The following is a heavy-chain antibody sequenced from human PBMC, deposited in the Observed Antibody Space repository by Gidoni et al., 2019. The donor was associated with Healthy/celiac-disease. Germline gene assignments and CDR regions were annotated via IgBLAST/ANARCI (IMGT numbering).Heavy chain of an antibody. Sequence: EVQLVESGGGLVKPGGSLRLSCAASGFTFSNAWMSWVRQAPGKGLEWVGRIKSKTDGGTTDYAAPVKGRFTISRDDSKNTLYLQMNSLKTEDTAVYYCTTFYPAVMYYFDYWGQGTLVTVSS. J-gene: IGHJ4*02. CDR3: TTFYPAVMYYFDY. CDR1: GFTFSNAW. CDR2: IKSKTDGGTT. D-gene: IGHD2-21*01. V-gene: IGHV3-15*01.